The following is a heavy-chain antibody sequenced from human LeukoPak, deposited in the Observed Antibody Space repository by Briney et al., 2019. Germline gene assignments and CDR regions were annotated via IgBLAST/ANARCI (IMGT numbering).Heavy chain of an antibody. CDR2: TSSSDPGT. Sequence: GGSLRLSCAASGFPFSSYAMSWVRQGPGKGLEWVAATSSSDPGTYHADSVRGRFTISRDNSKNTLYLQMNSLRAEDTAVYYCARGLRYFDWLFPPYYYYMDVWGKGTTVTISS. CDR3: ARGLRYFDWLFPPYYYYMDV. CDR1: GFPFSSYA. V-gene: IGHV3-23*01. D-gene: IGHD3-9*01. J-gene: IGHJ6*03.